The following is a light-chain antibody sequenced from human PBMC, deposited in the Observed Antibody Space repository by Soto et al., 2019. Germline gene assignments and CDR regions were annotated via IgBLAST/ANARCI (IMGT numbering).Light chain of an antibody. V-gene: IGLV2-8*01. CDR3: SSYAASNNFYFV. CDR2: EVT. Sequence: QSALTQPPSASGSPGQSVTISYTGTSSDVGGYNYVSWYQQYPGRAPKLMIYEVTKRPSGFPDRFSGSKSGNTASLTVSGLQADDEADYYCSSYAASNNFYFVFGGGTKLTVL. J-gene: IGLJ3*02. CDR1: SSDVGGYNY.